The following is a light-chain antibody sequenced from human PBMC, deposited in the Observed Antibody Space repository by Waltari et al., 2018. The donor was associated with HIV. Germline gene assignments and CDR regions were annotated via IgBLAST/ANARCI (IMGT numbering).Light chain of an antibody. CDR1: SANIGNT. CDR2: RDN. Sequence: QSVLTQPPSASGAPGQRVTISCSGSSANIGNTVYWYQQLPGTAPKVLLYRDNQRPSGVPDRFSGSRSGTSASLDVSGLRSEDEANYICAAWDDILSGWVFGGGTKLTVL. CDR3: AAWDDILSGWV. J-gene: IGLJ3*02. V-gene: IGLV1-47*01.